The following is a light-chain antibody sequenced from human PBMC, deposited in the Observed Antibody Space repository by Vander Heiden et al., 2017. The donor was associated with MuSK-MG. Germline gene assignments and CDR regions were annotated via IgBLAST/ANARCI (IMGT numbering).Light chain of an antibody. CDR3: QAYDSSLSGFWL. V-gene: IGLV1-40*01. Sequence: QSVLTQPPSVSGAPGQRVTISCTGSSSNIGAGYDVHWYQHLPGTAPKLLIFSNTNRPSGVPDRFSGSKSGTSASPAITGLQAEDEADDYCQAYDSSLSGFWLFGGGTKLTVL. J-gene: IGLJ3*02. CDR2: SNT. CDR1: SSNIGAGYD.